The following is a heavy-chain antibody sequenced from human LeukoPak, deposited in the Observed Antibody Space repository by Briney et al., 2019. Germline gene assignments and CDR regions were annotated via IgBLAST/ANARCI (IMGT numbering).Heavy chain of an antibody. Sequence: ASVKVSCKASGGTFSSYSISWVREAPGQGLEWMGGIIPIFGTTKYAQNFQGRVTITTAGSTSTAYMELKSLRSEDMAVYYCAMGNNFDFFYFDYWGQGTLVSVSS. J-gene: IGHJ4*02. D-gene: IGHD3-9*01. CDR3: AMGNNFDFFYFDY. CDR1: GGTFSSYS. V-gene: IGHV1-69*05. CDR2: IIPIFGTT.